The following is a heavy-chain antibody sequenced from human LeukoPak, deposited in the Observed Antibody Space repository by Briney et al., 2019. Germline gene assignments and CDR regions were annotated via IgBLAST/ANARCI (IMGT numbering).Heavy chain of an antibody. Sequence: GRSLRLSCAASGFTFSSYGMHWVRQAPGKGLEWVAVISYDGSNKYYADSVKGRFTISRDNSKNTLYLQMNSLRAEDTAVYYCAKDGGYSYGFEFDYWGQGTLVTVSS. D-gene: IGHD5-18*01. V-gene: IGHV3-30*18. CDR1: GFTFSSYG. CDR2: ISYDGSNK. CDR3: AKDGGYSYGFEFDY. J-gene: IGHJ4*02.